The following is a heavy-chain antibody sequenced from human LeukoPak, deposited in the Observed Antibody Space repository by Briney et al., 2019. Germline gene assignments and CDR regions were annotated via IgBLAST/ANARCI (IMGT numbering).Heavy chain of an antibody. D-gene: IGHD3-22*01. CDR3: ARGHISMIVAPYYMDV. Sequence: PGGSLRVSCAASGFTVSSNYMSWVRQAPGKGLEWVSVIYSGGSTYHADSVKGRFTISRDNSKNTLYLQMNSLRAEDTAVYYCARGHISMIVAPYYMDVWGKGTTVTVSS. CDR1: GFTVSSNY. V-gene: IGHV3-53*01. CDR2: IYSGGST. J-gene: IGHJ6*03.